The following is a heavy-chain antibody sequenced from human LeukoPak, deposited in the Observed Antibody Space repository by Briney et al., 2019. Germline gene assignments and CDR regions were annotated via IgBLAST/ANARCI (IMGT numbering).Heavy chain of an antibody. J-gene: IGHJ4*02. CDR1: GFTFSNYG. CDR3: AKENVLYSGSYGSPDY. Sequence: GGSLRLSCAASGFTFSNYGMHWVRQAPGKGLEWLAVVSYDGSNKHYADSVKGRFTISRDNAKNTLHLQMNSLRAEDTAVYYCAKENVLYSGSYGSPDYWGQGTLVTVSS. CDR2: VSYDGSNK. V-gene: IGHV3-30*18. D-gene: IGHD1-26*01.